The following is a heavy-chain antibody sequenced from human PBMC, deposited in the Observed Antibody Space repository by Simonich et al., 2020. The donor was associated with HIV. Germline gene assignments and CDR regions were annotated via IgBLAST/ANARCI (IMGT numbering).Heavy chain of an antibody. Sequence: PGGSLRLSCAASGFTFDDYGLNWVRQAPGKGLEWVSGINWNGDSTGYADSVKGRFAIYRDNAKNSLFLQMNSLRAEDMALYYCAKDGEAYLVGGASYYFDYWGQGTLVTVSS. D-gene: IGHD3-16*01. CDR2: INWNGDST. CDR1: GFTFDDYG. V-gene: IGHV3-20*04. J-gene: IGHJ4*02. CDR3: AKDGEAYLVGGASYYFDY.